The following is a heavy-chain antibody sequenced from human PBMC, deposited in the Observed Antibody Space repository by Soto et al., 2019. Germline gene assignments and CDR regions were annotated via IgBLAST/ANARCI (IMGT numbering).Heavy chain of an antibody. V-gene: IGHV4-39*01. CDR1: GGSISSSSYY. CDR2: IYYSGST. J-gene: IGHJ6*02. D-gene: IGHD2-2*01. Sequence: PSDTVSLMCIVPGGSISSSSYYWGWIRQPPGKGLEWIGSIYYSGSTYYNPSLKSRVTISVDTSKNQFSLKLSSVTAADTAVYYCAIPDCSSTSCPPGDVWGQGTTVTVSS. CDR3: AIPDCSSTSCPPGDV.